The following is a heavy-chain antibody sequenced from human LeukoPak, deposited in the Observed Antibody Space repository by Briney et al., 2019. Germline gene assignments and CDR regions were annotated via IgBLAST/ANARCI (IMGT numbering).Heavy chain of an antibody. V-gene: IGHV3-15*01. CDR3: TTNYGSGDYYFDY. CDR2: IKSKTDGGTT. Sequence: GGSLRLSCAASGFTFSIYGMHWVRQAPGKGLEWVGRIKSKTDGGTTDYAAPVKGRFTISRDDSKNTLYLQMNSLKTEDTAVYYCTTNYGSGDYYFDYWGQGTLVTVSS. D-gene: IGHD3-10*01. CDR1: GFTFSIYG. J-gene: IGHJ4*02.